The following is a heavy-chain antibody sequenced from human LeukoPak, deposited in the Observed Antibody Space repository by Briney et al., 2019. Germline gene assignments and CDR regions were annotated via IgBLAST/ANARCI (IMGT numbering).Heavy chain of an antibody. CDR2: INSDGSST. Sequence: PGGSLRLSCAASGFTFSSYWMHWVRQAPGKGLVWVSRINSDGSSTSYAVSVKGRFTISRDNAKNSLYLQMNSLRAEDTALYYCAKADYFGSGSYPYFDYWGQGTLVTVSS. J-gene: IGHJ4*02. D-gene: IGHD3-10*01. CDR1: GFTFSSYW. CDR3: AKADYFGSGSYPYFDY. V-gene: IGHV3-74*01.